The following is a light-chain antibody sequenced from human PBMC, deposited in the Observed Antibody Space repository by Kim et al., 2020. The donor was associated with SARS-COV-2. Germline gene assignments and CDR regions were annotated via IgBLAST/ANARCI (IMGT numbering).Light chain of an antibody. CDR2: QDS. V-gene: IGLV3-1*01. J-gene: IGLJ3*02. Sequence: VSPGQTASITCSGDKLGDKYVCWYQQKPGQSPVLVIYQDSKRPSGIPERFSGSNSGNTATLTISGTQAMDEADDYCQAWDSSTAVFGGGTQLTVL. CDR1: KLGDKY. CDR3: QAWDSSTAV.